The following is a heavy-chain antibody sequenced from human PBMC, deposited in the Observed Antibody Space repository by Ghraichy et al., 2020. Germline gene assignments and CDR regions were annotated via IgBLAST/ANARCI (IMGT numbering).Heavy chain of an antibody. D-gene: IGHD5-18*01. CDR3: ARWPRYGLGSYYYGMDV. V-gene: IGHV4-34*01. CDR2: INHSGST. CDR1: GGSFSGYY. Sequence: SETLSLTCAVYGGSFSGYYWSWIRQPPGKGLEWIGEINHSGSTNYNPSLKSRVTISVDTSKNQFSLKLSSVTAADTAVYYCARWPRYGLGSYYYGMDVWGQGTTVTVSS. J-gene: IGHJ6*02.